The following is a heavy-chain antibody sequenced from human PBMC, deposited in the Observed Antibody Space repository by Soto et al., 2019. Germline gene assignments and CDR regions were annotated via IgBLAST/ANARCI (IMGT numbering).Heavy chain of an antibody. CDR2: IFYRGNT. Sequence: LSLTCTVSGGSISGYYWSWIRQPPGKGLEWIGYIFYRGNTLYNPSLQSRVTISVDTSKNQFSLRLSSVTAADTAVYYCTRHAIIPKLQYGMDVWGQGASVTVSS. V-gene: IGHV4-59*01. CDR1: GGSISGYY. J-gene: IGHJ6*02. D-gene: IGHD2-15*01. CDR3: TRHAIIPKLQYGMDV.